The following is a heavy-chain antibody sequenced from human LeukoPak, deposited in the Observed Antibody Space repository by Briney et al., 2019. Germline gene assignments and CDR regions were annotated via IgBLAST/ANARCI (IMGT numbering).Heavy chain of an antibody. J-gene: IGHJ3*02. D-gene: IGHD3-9*01. CDR3: ARDVGYDILTNDAFDI. V-gene: IGHV4-39*07. Sequence: SETLSLTCTVSGGSISSSSYYWGWIRQPPGKGLEWIGSIYYSGSTYYNPSLKSRVTISVDTSKNQFSLKLSSVTAADTAVYYCARDVGYDILTNDAFDIWGQGTMVTVSS. CDR2: IYYSGST. CDR1: GGSISSSSYY.